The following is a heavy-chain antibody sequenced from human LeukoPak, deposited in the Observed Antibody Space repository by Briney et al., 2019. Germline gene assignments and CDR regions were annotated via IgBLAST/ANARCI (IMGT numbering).Heavy chain of an antibody. CDR2: INPNSGGT. V-gene: IGHV1-2*02. CDR3: ARLFAIKDGAIFGVVGLDY. CDR1: GYTFTAYY. D-gene: IGHD3-3*01. Sequence: ASVKVSCKASGYTFTAYYMHWVRQAPGQGLEWMGWINPNSGGTNYAQKFQGRVTMTRDTSISTAYMELSSLRSDDTAVYYCARLFAIKDGAIFGVVGLDYWGQGTLVTVSS. J-gene: IGHJ4*02.